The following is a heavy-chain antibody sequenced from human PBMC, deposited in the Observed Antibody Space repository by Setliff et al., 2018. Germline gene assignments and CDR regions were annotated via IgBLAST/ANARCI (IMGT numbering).Heavy chain of an antibody. CDR3: ARDYSDRMGIYAFDI. D-gene: IGHD3-22*01. CDR2: INHSDST. CDR1: GGSFSGNY. V-gene: IGHV4-34*01. Sequence: SETLSLTCAVSGGSFSGNYWSWIRQPPGKGLEWIGEINHSDSTNHNPSLKSRVTISVDTSKNQFSLNLSAVTAADTAMYYCARDYSDRMGIYAFDIWGQGTVVTVSS. J-gene: IGHJ3*02.